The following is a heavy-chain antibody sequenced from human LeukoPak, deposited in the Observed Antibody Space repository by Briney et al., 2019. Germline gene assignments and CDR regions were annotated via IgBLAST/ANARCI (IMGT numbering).Heavy chain of an antibody. D-gene: IGHD5-12*01. V-gene: IGHV3-49*04. CDR2: IRSKAYGGTT. Sequence: PGGSLRLSCTASGFTFGDYAMSWVRQAPGKGLEWVGFIRSKAYGGTTEYAASVKGRFTISRDDSKSIAYLQMNSLKTEDTAVYYCTRVNSEWVATFWFDPWGQGTLVTVSS. CDR3: TRVNSEWVATFWFDP. J-gene: IGHJ5*02. CDR1: GFTFGDYA.